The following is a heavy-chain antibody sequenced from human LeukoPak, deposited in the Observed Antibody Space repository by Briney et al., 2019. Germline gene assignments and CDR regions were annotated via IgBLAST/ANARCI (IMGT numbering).Heavy chain of an antibody. CDR3: ARGGQQLVRGARKVNWFDP. CDR2: INHSGST. Sequence: SETLSLTCAVCGGSFSGYYWSWIRQPPGKGQEWIGEINHSGSTNYNPSLKSRVTISVDTSKNQFSLKLSSVTAADTAVYYCARGGQQLVRGARKVNWFDPWGQGTLVTVSS. D-gene: IGHD6-6*01. V-gene: IGHV4-34*01. J-gene: IGHJ5*02. CDR1: GGSFSGYY.